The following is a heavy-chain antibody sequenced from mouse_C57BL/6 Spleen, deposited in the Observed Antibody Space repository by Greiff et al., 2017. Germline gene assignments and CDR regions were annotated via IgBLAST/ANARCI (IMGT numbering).Heavy chain of an antibody. CDR2: IDPSDSYT. CDR1: GYTFTSYW. V-gene: IGHV1-69*01. D-gene: IGHD1-1*01. Sequence: VQLQQPGAELVMPGASVKLSCTASGYTFTSYWMHWVKQRPGQGLEWIGEIDPSDSYTNYNQKFKGKSTFTVDKSSSTAYMQLSSLTAEDSAVYYCAIITTVVAAGDYWGQGTTLTVSS. J-gene: IGHJ2*01. CDR3: AIITTVVAAGDY.